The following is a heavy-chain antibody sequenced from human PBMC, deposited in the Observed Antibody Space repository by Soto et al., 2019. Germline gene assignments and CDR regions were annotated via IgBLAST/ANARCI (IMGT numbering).Heavy chain of an antibody. J-gene: IGHJ6*02. V-gene: IGHV3-21*01. D-gene: IGHD6-19*01. CDR3: ARGTGYSSGWYVAEDYYYGMDF. Sequence: EVQLVESGGGLVKPGGSLRLSCAASGFTFSSYSMNWVRQAPGKGLEWVSSISSSSSYIYYADSVKGRFTISRDHAKNSLYLQMYSLRAEDTAVYYCARGTGYSSGWYVAEDYYYGMDFWGQGTTVTVSS. CDR1: GFTFSSYS. CDR2: ISSSSSYI.